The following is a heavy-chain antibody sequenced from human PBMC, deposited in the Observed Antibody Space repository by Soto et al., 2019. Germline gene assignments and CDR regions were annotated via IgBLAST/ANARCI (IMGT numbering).Heavy chain of an antibody. CDR1: GGSISSSSYY. D-gene: IGHD3-10*01. V-gene: IGHV4-39*01. J-gene: IGHJ6*02. Sequence: SETLSLTCTVSGGSISSSSYYWGWIRQPPGKGLEWIGSIYYSGSTYYNPSLKSRVTISVDTSKNQFSLKLSSVTAADTAVYYCSLAYGSGSYYNVPYYYYYGMDVWGQGTTVTVSS. CDR3: SLAYGSGSYYNVPYYYYYGMDV. CDR2: IYYSGST.